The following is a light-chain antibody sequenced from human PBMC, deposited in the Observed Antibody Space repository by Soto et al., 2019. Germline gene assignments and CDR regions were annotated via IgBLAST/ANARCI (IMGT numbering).Light chain of an antibody. Sequence: DIQMTQYPSTLSASVGDRVTVTCRASQSISSWLAWYQQKPGKAPKLLSYDASSLESGVPSRFSGSGSGTEFTLTISSLQPDDFATYYCQQYNSYSRTFGQGTNVDI. CDR1: QSISSW. CDR3: QQYNSYSRT. V-gene: IGKV1-5*01. CDR2: DAS. J-gene: IGKJ1*01.